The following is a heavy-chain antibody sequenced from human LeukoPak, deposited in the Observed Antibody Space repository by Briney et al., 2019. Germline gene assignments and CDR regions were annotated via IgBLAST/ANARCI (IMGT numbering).Heavy chain of an antibody. J-gene: IGHJ4*02. V-gene: IGHV3-33*01. CDR3: ARDRARFYTYYFDY. CDR2: IWYDGSNK. CDR1: GFTFSSYG. D-gene: IGHD2/OR15-2a*01. Sequence: GGSLRLSCAASGFTFSSYGMHWVRQAPGKGLEWVAVIWYDGSNKYYADSVKGRFTIFRDNSKNTLYLQMNSLRAEDTAVYYCARDRARFYTYYFDYWGQGTLVTVSS.